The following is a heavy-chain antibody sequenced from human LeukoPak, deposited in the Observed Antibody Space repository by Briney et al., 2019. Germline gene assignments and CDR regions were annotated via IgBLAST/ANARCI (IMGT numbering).Heavy chain of an antibody. CDR1: GVTISNDYYY. J-gene: IGHJ4*02. D-gene: IGHD7-27*01. Sequence: SETLSLTCTVSGVTISNDYYYWGWIRQPPGKGLEWIGSIYYSGSTYYNPSLKSRVTISVDTSKNQFSLKVSSVTAADTAVYYCARYLRAGDLALDYWGQGTLVTVSS. V-gene: IGHV4-39*07. CDR3: ARYLRAGDLALDY. CDR2: IYYSGST.